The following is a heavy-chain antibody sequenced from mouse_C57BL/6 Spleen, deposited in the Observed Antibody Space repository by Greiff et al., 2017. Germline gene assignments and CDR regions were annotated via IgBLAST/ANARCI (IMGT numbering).Heavy chain of an antibody. D-gene: IGHD2-4*01. CDR3: AREGGLRGFAY. CDR1: GYAFSSSW. V-gene: IGHV1-82*01. J-gene: IGHJ3*01. Sequence: VHLVESGPELVKPGASVKISCKASGYAFSSSWMNWVKQRPGKGLEWIGRIYPGDGDTNYNGKFKGKATLTADKSSSTAYMQLSSLTSEDSAVYFCAREGGLRGFAYWGQGTLVTVSA. CDR2: IYPGDGDT.